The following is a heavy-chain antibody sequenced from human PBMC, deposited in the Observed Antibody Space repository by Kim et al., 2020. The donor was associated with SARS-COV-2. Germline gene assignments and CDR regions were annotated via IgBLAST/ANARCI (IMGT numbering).Heavy chain of an antibody. J-gene: IGHJ4*02. V-gene: IGHV3-23*01. CDR3: AKVGSGAYVGRDYFEY. Sequence: GESLRLSCVTSGFTFSSHAMSWFRQASGKGLEWVSAVTGSSSTTYYSDSVKGRFTISRDNSKNTLSLQMTSLTTEDTAVYYCAKVGSGAYVGRDYFEYWGQGILVTVSS. CDR1: GFTFSSHA. D-gene: IGHD5-12*01. CDR2: VTGSSSTT.